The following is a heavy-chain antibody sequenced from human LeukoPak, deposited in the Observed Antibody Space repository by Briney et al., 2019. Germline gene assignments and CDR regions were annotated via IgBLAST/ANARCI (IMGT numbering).Heavy chain of an antibody. D-gene: IGHD2-15*01. V-gene: IGHV3-11*04. CDR1: GFTYSDYY. J-gene: IGHJ4*02. CDR2: ISSSGSTI. Sequence: GGSLRLSCAASGFTYSDYYMSWIRQDPGKGLEWVSYISSSGSTIYYADSVKGRFTISRDNAKNSLYLQMNSLRAEDTAVYYCARDLGNTDIWFDYWGQGTLVTVSS. CDR3: ARDLGNTDIWFDY.